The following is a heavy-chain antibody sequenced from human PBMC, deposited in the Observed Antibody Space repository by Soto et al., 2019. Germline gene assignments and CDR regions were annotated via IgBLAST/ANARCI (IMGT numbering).Heavy chain of an antibody. J-gene: IGHJ3*02. CDR3: AREVDSAATSDAFDI. CDR1: GGSISSDNYF. D-gene: IGHD6-25*01. Sequence: SETLSLTCSVSGGSISSDNYFGSWIRQHPGKGLEWIGYIYYTGSAYYSPSLESRVTISVDTSKNQFSLRLNSVTAADTAMYYCAREVDSAATSDAFDIWGQGTMVTVSS. V-gene: IGHV4-31*03. CDR2: IYYTGSA.